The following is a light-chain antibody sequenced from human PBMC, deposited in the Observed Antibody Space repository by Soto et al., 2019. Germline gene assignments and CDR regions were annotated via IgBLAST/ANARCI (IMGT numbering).Light chain of an antibody. J-gene: IGKJ4*01. CDR1: QTVSRY. Sequence: VLTQTPATLSLSPGERATLSCRASQTVSRYVAWYQQKPGQAPRLLIYDASNRATGIPARFSGSGSGTDCTLTISSLEPEDFAVYYCQQRSTWPFLTFGGGTTVEI. V-gene: IGKV3-11*01. CDR3: QQRSTWPFLT. CDR2: DAS.